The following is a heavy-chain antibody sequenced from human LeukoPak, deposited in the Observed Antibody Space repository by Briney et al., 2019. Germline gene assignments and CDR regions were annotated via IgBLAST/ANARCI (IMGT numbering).Heavy chain of an antibody. Sequence: PSETLSLTCAVYGGSFSGYYWSWIRQPPGMGLEWIGEINHSGSTNYNPSLKSRVTISVDTSKNQFSLKLSSVTAADTAVYYCARGHRDYYDSSGYYPFDYWGQGTLVTVSS. D-gene: IGHD3-22*01. J-gene: IGHJ4*02. CDR1: GGSFSGYY. V-gene: IGHV4-34*01. CDR3: ARGHRDYYDSSGYYPFDY. CDR2: INHSGST.